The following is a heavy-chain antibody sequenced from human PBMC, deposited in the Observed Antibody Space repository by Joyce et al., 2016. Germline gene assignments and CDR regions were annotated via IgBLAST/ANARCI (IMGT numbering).Heavy chain of an antibody. CDR2: ISTSSSAI. CDR3: AREAWFGELLFMFDS. J-gene: IGHJ4*02. CDR1: GFTFSSYG. Sequence: EVQLVESGGGLVQPGGSLRLSCAASGFTFSSYGMNWVRQAPGKGLEWVSYISTSSSAIYYADSVKGRFTISRDNAKNSLYLQMNSLRDEDTAVYYCAREAWFGELLFMFDSWGQGTLVTVSS. D-gene: IGHD3-10*01. V-gene: IGHV3-48*02.